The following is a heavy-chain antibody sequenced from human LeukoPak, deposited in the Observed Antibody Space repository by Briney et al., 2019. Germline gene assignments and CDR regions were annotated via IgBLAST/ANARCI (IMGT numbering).Heavy chain of an antibody. CDR3: TTDYDSSGYTFDY. J-gene: IGHJ4*02. Sequence: PGGSLRLSCAGSGFTFSKAWMNWVRQAPGKGLEWAGRIKSKTEGGTTDYAAPVKGRFTISRDDSKNTLYLEMNSLKTEDTAVYYCTTDYDSSGYTFDYWGQGTLVTVSS. CDR2: IKSKTEGGTT. CDR1: GFTFSKAW. V-gene: IGHV3-15*01. D-gene: IGHD3-22*01.